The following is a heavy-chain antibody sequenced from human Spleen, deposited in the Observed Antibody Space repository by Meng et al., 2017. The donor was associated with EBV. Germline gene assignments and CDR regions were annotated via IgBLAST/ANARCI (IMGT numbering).Heavy chain of an antibody. CDR2: TLYRSKWYN. J-gene: IGHJ3*02. V-gene: IGHV6-1*01. D-gene: IGHD6-13*01. CDR1: GDSVSSNSAA. CDR3: VRGPYSSSSDAFNI. Sequence: QVQLQESGPGVVKLAQTLAPPCAISGDSVSSNSAAWNWIRQSPSRGLEWLGRTLYRSKWYNDYAVSVKTRITINPDTSKNQFSLQLSSVTPEDTAVYYCVRGPYSSSSDAFNIWGQGTMVTVSS.